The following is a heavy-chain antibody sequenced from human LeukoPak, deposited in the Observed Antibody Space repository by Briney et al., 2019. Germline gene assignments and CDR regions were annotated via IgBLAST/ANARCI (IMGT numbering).Heavy chain of an antibody. CDR2: ISGRGNYI. J-gene: IGHJ5*02. D-gene: IGHD3-10*01. Sequence: GSLRLSCAASGFTFSSHNMNWVRQAPGKGLEWVSSISGRGNYIFYADSLKGRFTISRDNAENSLYLQMDSLRAEDTAVYYCVKGSGSYYYNWFDPWGQGTLVTVSS. CDR1: GFTFSSHN. CDR3: VKGSGSYYYNWFDP. V-gene: IGHV3-21*01.